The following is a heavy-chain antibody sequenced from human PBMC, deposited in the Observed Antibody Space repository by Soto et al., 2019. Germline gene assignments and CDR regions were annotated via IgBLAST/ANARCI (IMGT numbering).Heavy chain of an antibody. D-gene: IGHD1-26*01. J-gene: IGHJ5*02. CDR2: INRDGTAT. Sequence: EVQLVESGGGLVQPGGSLRLSCAASGFTFTGNWMHWVRQGPGKGLVWVARINRDGTATTYADSVMGRFTISRDNSKNTLYLQMNSLGAEDTAVYYCATVGTGSYNWFDPWGQGTMVTVSS. CDR1: GFTFTGNW. CDR3: ATVGTGSYNWFDP. V-gene: IGHV3-74*01.